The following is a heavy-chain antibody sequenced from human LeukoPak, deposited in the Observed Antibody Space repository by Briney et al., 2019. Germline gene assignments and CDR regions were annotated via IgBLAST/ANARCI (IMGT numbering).Heavy chain of an antibody. J-gene: IGHJ5*02. V-gene: IGHV3-23*01. D-gene: IGHD3-10*01. CDR2: ISGSGGST. CDR1: GFTFSSYA. CDR3: AKRRYGSGSPNNWFDP. Sequence: GGSLRLSCAASGFTFSSYAMSWVRQAPGKGLEWVSAISGSGGSTYYADSVKGRFTISRDNSKNTLYLQMNSLRAEDTAVYYCAKRRYGSGSPNNWFDPWGQGTLVTVSS.